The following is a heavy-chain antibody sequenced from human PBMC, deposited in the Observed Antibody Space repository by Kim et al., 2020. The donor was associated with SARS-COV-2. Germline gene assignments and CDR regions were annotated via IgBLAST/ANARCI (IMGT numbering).Heavy chain of an antibody. CDR3: ARGSRGVFS. Sequence: ASVKVSCKASGYTFSSYAFHWLRQAPGQGFEWMGWINGRNGDTKYSQNFQGRVTITSDTSASTAYMELSSLRFEDTAIYYCARGSRGVFSWGQGTVVTVSS. CDR2: INGRNGDT. J-gene: IGHJ5*02. CDR1: GYTFSSYA. V-gene: IGHV1-3*01. D-gene: IGHD3-10*01.